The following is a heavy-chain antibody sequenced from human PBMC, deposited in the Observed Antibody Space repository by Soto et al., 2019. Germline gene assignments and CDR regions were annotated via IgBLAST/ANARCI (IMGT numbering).Heavy chain of an antibody. CDR2: IIPIFGTA. CDR1: GGTFSSYA. Sequence: SVKVSCKASGGTFSSYAISWVRQAPGQGLEWMGGIIPIFGTANYAQKFQGRVTITADESTSTAYMELSSLRSEDTAVYYCARDRAVAGTWFDPWGQGTLVTVSS. D-gene: IGHD6-19*01. J-gene: IGHJ5*02. V-gene: IGHV1-69*13. CDR3: ARDRAVAGTWFDP.